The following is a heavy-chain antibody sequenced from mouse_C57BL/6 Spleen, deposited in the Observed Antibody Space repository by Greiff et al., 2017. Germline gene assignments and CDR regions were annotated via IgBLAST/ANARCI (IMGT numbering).Heavy chain of an antibody. D-gene: IGHD3-1*01. CDR2: IDPSDSYT. Sequence: VQLQQPGAELVKPGASVKLSCKASGYTFTSYWMQWVKQRPGQGLEWIGEIDPSDSYTNYNQKFKGKATLTVDTSSSTAYMQLSSLTSEDSAVSYCASSGGGEAWFAYWGQGTLVTVSA. J-gene: IGHJ3*01. V-gene: IGHV1-50*01. CDR1: GYTFTSYW. CDR3: ASSGGGEAWFAY.